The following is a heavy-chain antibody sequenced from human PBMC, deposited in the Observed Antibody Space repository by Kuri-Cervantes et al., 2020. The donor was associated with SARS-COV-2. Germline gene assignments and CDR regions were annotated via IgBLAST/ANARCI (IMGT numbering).Heavy chain of an antibody. CDR3: ARDRNYYDSSGYYHNWFDP. Sequence: GESLKISCAASGFIFSSFTMHWVRQAPGKGLEYVAAISSNGGNTYYANSVKGRFTISRDNSKNTLYLQMNSLRAEDTAVYYCARDRNYYDSSGYYHNWFDPWGQGTLVTVSS. D-gene: IGHD3-22*01. CDR1: GFIFSSFT. CDR2: ISSNGGNT. J-gene: IGHJ5*02. V-gene: IGHV3-64*04.